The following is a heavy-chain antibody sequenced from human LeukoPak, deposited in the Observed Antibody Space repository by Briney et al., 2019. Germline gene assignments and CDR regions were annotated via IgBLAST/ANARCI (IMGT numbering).Heavy chain of an antibody. Sequence: PEGSLRLSCAASGVTFSSYDMHWVRQAPGKGLEWVAVISYDGTNKDYADSVKGRLTISRDNSKNTLYLQMNSLRPEDTAVYYCARNSVGGSFFDYWGQGILVTVSS. J-gene: IGHJ4*02. CDR3: ARNSVGGSFFDY. V-gene: IGHV3-30-3*01. D-gene: IGHD3-16*01. CDR2: ISYDGTNK. CDR1: GVTFSSYD.